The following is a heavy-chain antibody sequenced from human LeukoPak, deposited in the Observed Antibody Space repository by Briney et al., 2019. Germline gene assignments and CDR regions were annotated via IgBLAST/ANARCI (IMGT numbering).Heavy chain of an antibody. J-gene: IGHJ3*02. CDR1: GFTFSSYA. Sequence: QSGRSLRLSCAASGFTFSSYAMHWVRQAPGKGLEWVAVISYDGSNKYYADSVKGRFTISRDNSKNTLYLQMNSLRAEDTAVYYCARKGSGRAFDIWGQGTMVTVSS. D-gene: IGHD7-27*01. V-gene: IGHV3-30-3*01. CDR2: ISYDGSNK. CDR3: ARKGSGRAFDI.